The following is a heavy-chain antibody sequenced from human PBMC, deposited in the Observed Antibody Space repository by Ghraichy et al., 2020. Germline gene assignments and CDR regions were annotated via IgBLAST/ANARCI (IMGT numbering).Heavy chain of an antibody. J-gene: IGHJ6*03. D-gene: IGHD3-10*01. Sequence: GGSLRLSCAASGFTFSSYAMSWVRQAPGKGLEWVSAISGSGGSTYYADSVKGRFTISRDNSKNTLYLQMNSLRAEDTAVYYCAKDVRFGENTRYYYYYMDVWGKGTTVTVSS. CDR3: AKDVRFGENTRYYYYYMDV. CDR2: ISGSGGST. V-gene: IGHV3-23*01. CDR1: GFTFSSYA.